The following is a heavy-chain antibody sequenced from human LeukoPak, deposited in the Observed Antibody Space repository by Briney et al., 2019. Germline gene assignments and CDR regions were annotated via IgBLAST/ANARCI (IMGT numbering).Heavy chain of an antibody. D-gene: IGHD6-19*01. Sequence: GGSLRLAWAASGSRFGSYEMNSVRQTPGKGLEWVSHISSSSSTIYYADSVRGRFTISRDNAKNSLYLQMNSLRAEDTAIYYCVREDSSGWYTRWCDPWGQGTLVIVSS. CDR1: GSRFGSYE. CDR3: VREDSSGWYTRWCDP. CDR2: ISSSSSTI. V-gene: IGHV3-48*03. J-gene: IGHJ5*02.